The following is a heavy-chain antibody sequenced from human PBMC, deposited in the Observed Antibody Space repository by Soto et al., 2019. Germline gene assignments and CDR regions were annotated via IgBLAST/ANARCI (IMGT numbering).Heavy chain of an antibody. Sequence: PSQTLSLTCAISGDSVSSNSAGWNWVRQSPSRGLEWLGKTYYRSKWYYDYAVAVESRLTINPDTFKNQFSLQLSSVTPEDTALYYCARARAAASGKNDFDVWGQGTMVTVSS. CDR3: ARARAAASGKNDFDV. CDR1: GDSVSSNSAG. V-gene: IGHV6-1*01. J-gene: IGHJ3*01. D-gene: IGHD6-13*01. CDR2: TYYRSKWYY.